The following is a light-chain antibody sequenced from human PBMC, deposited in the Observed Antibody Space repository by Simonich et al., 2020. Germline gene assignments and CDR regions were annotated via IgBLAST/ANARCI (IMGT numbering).Light chain of an antibody. V-gene: IGKV4-1*01. CDR3: QQYYSTPPWT. CDR1: QSVLYSSNNKNY. CDR2: RAS. J-gene: IGKJ1*01. Sequence: DIVMTQSPDSLAVSLGERPTINCKSSQSVLYSSNNKNYLAWYQQKPGQPPKLLIYRASTRESGVPDRFSGSGSGTDFTLTISSLQAEDVAVYYCQQYYSTPPWTFGQGTKVEIK.